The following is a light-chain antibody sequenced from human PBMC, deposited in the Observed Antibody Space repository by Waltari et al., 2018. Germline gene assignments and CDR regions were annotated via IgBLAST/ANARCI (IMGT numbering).Light chain of an antibody. J-gene: IGKJ3*01. CDR2: WAS. CDR1: QSLLYSSNNKNY. Sequence: DIVMTQSPDSLAVSLGERVTINCKSSQSLLYSSNNKNYLAWYQQEPGQPPKLLLYWASTRESGVPDRFSGSGSGTDFTLTISSLQAEDVAVYYCHQYYSTPFTFGPGTKVDIK. CDR3: HQYYSTPFT. V-gene: IGKV4-1*01.